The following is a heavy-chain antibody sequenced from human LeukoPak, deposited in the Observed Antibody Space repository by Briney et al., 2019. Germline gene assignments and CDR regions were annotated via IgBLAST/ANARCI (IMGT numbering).Heavy chain of an antibody. V-gene: IGHV3-23*01. CDR1: GVTFRSYG. J-gene: IGHJ4*02. D-gene: IGHD3-22*01. CDR3: ARDPTFYASSGYYYSPFDY. Sequence: GGSLRLSCAVSGVTFRSYGMHWVRQAPGKGLEWVSAISGSGGSTYYADSVKGRFTISRDNSKNTLYLQMNSLRAEDTAVYYCARDPTFYASSGYYYSPFDYWGQGTLVTVSS. CDR2: ISGSGGST.